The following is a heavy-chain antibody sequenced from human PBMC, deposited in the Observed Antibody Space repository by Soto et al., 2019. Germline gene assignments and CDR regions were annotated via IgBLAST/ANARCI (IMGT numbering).Heavy chain of an antibody. CDR2: MNPNSGNT. J-gene: IGHJ6*02. D-gene: IGHD2-2*01. CDR1: GYTFTSYD. Sequence: GASVKVSCKASGYTFTSYDINWVRQATGQGLEWMGWMNPNSGNTGYAQKFQGRVTMTRNTSISTAYMELSSLRSEDTAVYYCARGVVPAASWFSRAVYYYYYGMDVWGQGTTVTVSS. CDR3: ARGVVPAASWFSRAVYYYYYGMDV. V-gene: IGHV1-8*01.